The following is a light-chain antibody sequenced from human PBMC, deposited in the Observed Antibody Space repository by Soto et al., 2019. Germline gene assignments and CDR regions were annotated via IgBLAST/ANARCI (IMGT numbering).Light chain of an antibody. V-gene: IGKV1-5*01. CDR1: QSISSW. CDR2: DAS. CDR3: QQYNSYPWT. Sequence: DIQMTQSPSTLSASVGDRVTITCRASQSISSWLAWYQQKPGKAPKLLIYDASSLESGVPSRFSGSGSGTEFTLTISSLQPDDFETYYCQQYNSYPWTFGRGTKVEIX. J-gene: IGKJ1*01.